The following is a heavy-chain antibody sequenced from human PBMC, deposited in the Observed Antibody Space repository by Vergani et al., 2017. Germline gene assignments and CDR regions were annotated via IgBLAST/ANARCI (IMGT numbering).Heavy chain of an antibody. V-gene: IGHV3-30*18. Sequence: QVLLVESGGGVVQPGRSLRLSCAASGFTFSSYGMHWVRQAPGKGLEWVAVISYDGSNKYYADSVRGRFTISRDNSKNSLYLQMNSLRAEDTAVYYCANKYYMDVWGKGTTVTVSS. CDR1: GFTFSSYG. CDR2: ISYDGSNK. J-gene: IGHJ6*03. CDR3: ANKYYMDV.